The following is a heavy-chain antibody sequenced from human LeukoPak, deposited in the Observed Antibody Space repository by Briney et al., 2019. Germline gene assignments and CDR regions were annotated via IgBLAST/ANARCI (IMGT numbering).Heavy chain of an antibody. V-gene: IGHV4-59*12. Sequence: PSETLSLTCTVAGGSISSYYWSWIRQPPGKGLEWIGYIYYSGSTNYNPSLKSRVTISVDTSKNQFSLKLSSVTAADTAVYYCARDSRASIFGVVPTLDYWGQGTLVTVSS. J-gene: IGHJ4*02. CDR3: ARDSRASIFGVVPTLDY. CDR1: GGSISSYY. CDR2: IYYSGST. D-gene: IGHD3-3*01.